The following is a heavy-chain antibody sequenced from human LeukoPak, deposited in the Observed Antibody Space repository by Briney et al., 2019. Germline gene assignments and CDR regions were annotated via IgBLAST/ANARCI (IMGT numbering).Heavy chain of an antibody. J-gene: IGHJ4*02. CDR2: IIPIFGTA. CDR1: GATLTSYA. V-gene: IGHV1-69*01. D-gene: IGHD3-10*01. CDR3: ARLMLRGANGLDY. Sequence: SVKVSCKASGATLTSYATSWVRQAPGQGLEWMGGIIPIFGTANYAQKFQGRVTITADESTSTAYMELSSLRSEDTAVYYCARLMLRGANGLDYWGQGTLVTVSS.